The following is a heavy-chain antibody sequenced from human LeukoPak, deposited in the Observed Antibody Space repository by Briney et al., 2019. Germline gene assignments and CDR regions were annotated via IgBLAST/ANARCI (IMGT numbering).Heavy chain of an antibody. CDR3: ARLYVFGGTNHGTFDC. CDR2: ISASNGDT. J-gene: IGHJ4*02. CDR1: GYTFTSYG. Sequence: ASVTVSCKASGYTFTSYGITWVRQAPGQGLEWMGWISASNGDTNYAPKLQGRLTMTTDTSTSTAYMELRSLRSDDTAVYYCARLYVFGGTNHGTFDCWGQGTLVTVSS. D-gene: IGHD3-3*01. V-gene: IGHV1-18*01.